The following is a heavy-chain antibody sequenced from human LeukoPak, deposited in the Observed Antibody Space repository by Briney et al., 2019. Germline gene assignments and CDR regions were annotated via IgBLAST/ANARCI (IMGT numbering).Heavy chain of an antibody. J-gene: IGHJ5*02. Sequence: PGGSLRLSCAASGFTFNIYAMSWVRLAPGKGLQWVASMCGSAGCTFYTDSVKGRFTISRDNSNNTLYLEMNSLRAEDTAIYYCARDRPNNHESNGHYYERDGDHWGQGTLVSVSS. CDR1: GFTFNIYA. CDR2: MCGSAGCT. D-gene: IGHD3-22*01. V-gene: IGHV3-23*01. CDR3: ARDRPNNHESNGHYYERDGDH.